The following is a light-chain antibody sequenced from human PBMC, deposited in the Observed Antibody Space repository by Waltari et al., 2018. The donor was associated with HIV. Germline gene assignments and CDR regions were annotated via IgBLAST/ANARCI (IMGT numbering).Light chain of an antibody. CDR2: SNN. J-gene: IGLJ2*01. Sequence: QSELSQPPSASGTPGQRVAISCSGSSSNIGRNTVNWYQQLPGPAPKLLIDSNNQRPSGVPDRVAGSKSGTPASLAITGLQSEDEADYYCALWDDSLNGVLFGGGTKLTVL. CDR1: SSNIGRNT. CDR3: ALWDDSLNGVL. V-gene: IGLV1-44*01.